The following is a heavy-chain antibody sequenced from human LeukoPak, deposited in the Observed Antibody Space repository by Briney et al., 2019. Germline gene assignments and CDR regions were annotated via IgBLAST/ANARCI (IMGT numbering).Heavy chain of an antibody. Sequence: SETLSLTCTASGGSISSYYWSWIRQPPGKGLEWIGYIYYSGSTNYNPSLKSRVTISVDTSKNQFSLKLSSVTAADTAVYYCARGFEDKEWLLLNGWFDPWGQGTLVTVSS. J-gene: IGHJ5*02. CDR2: IYYSGST. CDR3: ARGFEDKEWLLLNGWFDP. CDR1: GGSISSYY. D-gene: IGHD3-22*01. V-gene: IGHV4-59*01.